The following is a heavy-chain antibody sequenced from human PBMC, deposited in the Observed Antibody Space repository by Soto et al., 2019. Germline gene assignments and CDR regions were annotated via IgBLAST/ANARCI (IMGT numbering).Heavy chain of an antibody. CDR3: VRDTTKLEWYYYGAFDI. V-gene: IGHV3-33*01. CDR1: GFTFSSYG. CDR2: IWYDGSNK. J-gene: IGHJ3*02. D-gene: IGHD3-10*01. Sequence: GGSLRLSCAASGFTFSSYGMHWVRQAPGKGLEWVAVIWYDGSNKYYADSVKGRFTISRDNSKNTLYLQMNSLRAEDTAVYYCVRDTTKLEWYYYGAFDIWGQGTMVIDSS.